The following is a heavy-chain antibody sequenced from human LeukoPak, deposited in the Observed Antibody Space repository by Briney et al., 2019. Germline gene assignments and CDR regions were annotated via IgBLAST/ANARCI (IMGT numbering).Heavy chain of an antibody. D-gene: IGHD3-22*01. J-gene: IGHJ6*03. CDR3: ARARTYYYDSSGYSSGHYYYYYYMDV. Sequence: SETLSLTCTVSGGSISSYYRSWIRQPAGKGLEWIGRIYASGSTNYNPSLKSRVTMSVDTSKNQFSLKLSSVTAADTAVYYCARARTYYYDSSGYSSGHYYYYYYMDVWGKGTTVTVSS. CDR2: IYASGST. CDR1: GGSISSYY. V-gene: IGHV4-4*07.